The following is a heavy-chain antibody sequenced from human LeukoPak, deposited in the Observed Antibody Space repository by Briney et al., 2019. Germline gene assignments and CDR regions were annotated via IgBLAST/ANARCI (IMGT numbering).Heavy chain of an antibody. D-gene: IGHD3-10*01. CDR3: ARDSGGWGSGTWGAFDI. CDR1: GFTVSSNY. Sequence: PGGSLRLSCAASGFTVSSNYMSWVRQAPGKGLEWVSVIYSGGSTYYADSVKGRFTISRDNSKNTLYLQMNSLRAEDTAVYYCARDSGGWGSGTWGAFDIWGQGTMVTVSS. V-gene: IGHV3-66*01. CDR2: IYSGGST. J-gene: IGHJ3*02.